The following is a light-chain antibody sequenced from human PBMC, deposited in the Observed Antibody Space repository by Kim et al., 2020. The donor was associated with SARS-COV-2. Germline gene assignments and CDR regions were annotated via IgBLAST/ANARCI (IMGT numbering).Light chain of an antibody. V-gene: IGKV1-33*01. CDR3: QQYDSVPIT. J-gene: IGKJ5*01. CDR1: QDINNY. Sequence: ASVGDKVTITCQASQDINNYLNWYQQKPGKAPKLLIYDVSTLETGVPSRFSGSGSGTDFTFTISSLQPEDIATYYCQQYDSVPITFGQGTRLDIK. CDR2: DVS.